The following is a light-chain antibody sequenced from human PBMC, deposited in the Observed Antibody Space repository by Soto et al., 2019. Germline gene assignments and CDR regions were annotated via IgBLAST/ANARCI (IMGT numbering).Light chain of an antibody. Sequence: DIQMTQAPSSLSASVGDRVTITVLASQSISSYLNWYQQKPAKAPKLLIYAASSLQSGAPSRFSGSGSGTDFTLPISSLQPEDFATYYCQQSYSTPWTFGQGTKVDIK. CDR1: QSISSY. V-gene: IGKV1-39*01. CDR3: QQSYSTPWT. J-gene: IGKJ1*01. CDR2: AAS.